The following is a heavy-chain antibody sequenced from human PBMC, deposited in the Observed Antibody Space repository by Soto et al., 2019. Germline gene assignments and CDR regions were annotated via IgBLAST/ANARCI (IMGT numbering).Heavy chain of an antibody. CDR3: ARTSTYYYDSSGSPDPNWFGP. D-gene: IGHD3-22*01. CDR1: GGPISSGGYY. J-gene: IGHJ5*02. Sequence: SETLSLTCTVSGGPISSGGYYWSWIRQHPGKGLEWIGNIYYSGSTYYNASLKSRVTISVDTSKKQFSLKLSSVTAADTAVYYCARTSTYYYDSSGSPDPNWFGPWGQGTLVTVSS. CDR2: IYYSGST. V-gene: IGHV4-31*03.